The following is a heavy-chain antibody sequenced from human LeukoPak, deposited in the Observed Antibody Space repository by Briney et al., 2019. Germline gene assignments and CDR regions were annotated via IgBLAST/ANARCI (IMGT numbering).Heavy chain of an antibody. CDR2: IYYSGSI. V-gene: IGHV4-39*07. CDR1: GGSISSSSYY. J-gene: IGHJ6*03. CDR3: ARGYYGSGAWYYYYMDV. D-gene: IGHD3-10*01. Sequence: SETLSLTCTVSGGSISSSSYYWGWIRQPPGKGLEWIGSIYYSGSIYYNPSLKSRVTISVDTSKNQFSLKLNSVSAADTAVYYCARGYYGSGAWYYYYMDVWGTETTVTVSS.